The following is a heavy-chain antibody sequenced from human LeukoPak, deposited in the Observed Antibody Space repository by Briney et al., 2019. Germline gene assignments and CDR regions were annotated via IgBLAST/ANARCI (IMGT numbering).Heavy chain of an antibody. V-gene: IGHV3-23*01. Sequence: ETLSLTCTVSGGSISSSSYYWGWVRQAPGKGLEWVSAISGSGGSTYYADSVKGRFTISRDNSKNTLYLQMNSLRAEDTAVYYCAKGSGLLSSPTDYWGQGTLVTVSS. D-gene: IGHD1-26*01. CDR3: AKGSGLLSSPTDY. CDR1: GGSISSSSYY. J-gene: IGHJ4*02. CDR2: ISGSGGST.